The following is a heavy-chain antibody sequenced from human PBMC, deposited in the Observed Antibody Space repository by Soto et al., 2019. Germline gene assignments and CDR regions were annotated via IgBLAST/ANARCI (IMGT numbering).Heavy chain of an antibody. CDR1: GYTLTELS. D-gene: IGHD2-8*01. J-gene: IGHJ3*02. V-gene: IGHV1-24*01. Sequence: EASVKVSCKVSGYTLTELSMHWVRQAPGKGLEWMGGFDPEDGETIYAQKFQGRVTMTEDTSTDTAYMELSSLRSEDTAVYYCATVRGDYCTNGVCYRNAFDIWGQGTMVTVSS. CDR2: FDPEDGET. CDR3: ATVRGDYCTNGVCYRNAFDI.